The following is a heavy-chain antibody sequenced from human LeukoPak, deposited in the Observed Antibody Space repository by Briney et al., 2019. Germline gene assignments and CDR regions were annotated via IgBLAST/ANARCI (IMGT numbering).Heavy chain of an antibody. Sequence: GASVKVSCKASGYTFTGYYIHWLRQAPGQGLEWMGRISPDSGGANFAQKSQGRVTMTRDTSINTAYMDLSSLRSDDTAVYYCARPYSSGRNENWFGPWGQGTLVTVSS. CDR2: ISPDSGGA. J-gene: IGHJ5*02. V-gene: IGHV1-2*06. D-gene: IGHD6-19*01. CDR3: ARPYSSGRNENWFGP. CDR1: GYTFTGYY.